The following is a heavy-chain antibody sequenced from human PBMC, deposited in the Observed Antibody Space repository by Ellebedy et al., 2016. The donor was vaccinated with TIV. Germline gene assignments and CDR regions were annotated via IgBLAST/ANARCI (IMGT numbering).Heavy chain of an antibody. J-gene: IGHJ3*01. CDR1: GFTLSDNS. CDR3: ARVGSNGAFDF. CDR2: ISYNGGST. Sequence: GESLKISCAASGFTLSDNSMHWIRQAPGKGLEYVSAISYNGGSTYYANSVKGRFTISRDDSKNTLFLQMGSLRAEDTAVFHCARVGSNGAFDFWGQGTMVTVSS. D-gene: IGHD2-8*01. V-gene: IGHV3-64*01.